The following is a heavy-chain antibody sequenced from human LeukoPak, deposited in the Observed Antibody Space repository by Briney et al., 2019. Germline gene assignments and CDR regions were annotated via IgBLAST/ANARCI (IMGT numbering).Heavy chain of an antibody. Sequence: HPGGSLRLSCAASGFTFSSHAMHWVRQAPGKGLEWVAFVSYDGRIYSYAGFVKGRFTISRDNSKNTLYLQMNSLRPEDTAVYFCARDLSRTYTVDYWGQGTLVTVSS. J-gene: IGHJ4*02. CDR1: GFTFSSHA. CDR2: VSYDGRIY. CDR3: ARDLSRTYTVDY. D-gene: IGHD2-2*02. V-gene: IGHV3-30*04.